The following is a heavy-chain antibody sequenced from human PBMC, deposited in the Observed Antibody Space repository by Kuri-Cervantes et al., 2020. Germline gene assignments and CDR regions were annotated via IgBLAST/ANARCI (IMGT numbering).Heavy chain of an antibody. J-gene: IGHJ4*02. D-gene: IGHD6-19*01. CDR3: ARGYSSGWYTPFDY. V-gene: IGHV1-69*13. CDR2: IIPIFGTA. CDR1: GYTFTSYD. Sequence: SVKVSCKASGYTFTSYDINWVRQAPGQGLEWMGGIIPIFGTANYAQKFQGRVTITADESTSTAYMELSSLRSEDTAVYYCARGYSSGWYTPFDYWGQGTLVTVSS.